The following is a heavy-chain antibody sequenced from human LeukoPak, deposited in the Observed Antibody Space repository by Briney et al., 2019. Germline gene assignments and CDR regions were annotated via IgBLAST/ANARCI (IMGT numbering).Heavy chain of an antibody. CDR3: AVLYSSGWYLDY. Sequence: SETLSLTCSVSGGSISSYYWSWIRQPPGKGLEWIGYIYYSGSTNYNPSLKSRVTISVDTSKNQFSLKLSSVTAADTAVYYCAVLYSSGWYLDYWGQGTLVTVSS. J-gene: IGHJ4*02. D-gene: IGHD6-19*01. V-gene: IGHV4-59*01. CDR1: GGSISSYY. CDR2: IYYSGST.